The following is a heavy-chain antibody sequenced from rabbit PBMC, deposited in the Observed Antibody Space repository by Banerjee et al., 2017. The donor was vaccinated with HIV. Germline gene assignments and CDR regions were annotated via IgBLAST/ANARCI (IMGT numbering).Heavy chain of an antibody. CDR1: GLVFSSSYW. CDR3: ARGDDGYITIDL. CDR2: IYTGSGST. D-gene: IGHD1-1*01. V-gene: IGHV1S40*01. Sequence: QSLVESAGDLVKPGASLTLTCTASGLVFSSSYWICWVRQAPGKGLGWIGCIYTGSGSTYYASWAKGRLTISKTSSTTVTLQMTSLTAADAAAYFCARGDDGYITIDLWGQGTLVTVS. J-gene: IGHJ3*01.